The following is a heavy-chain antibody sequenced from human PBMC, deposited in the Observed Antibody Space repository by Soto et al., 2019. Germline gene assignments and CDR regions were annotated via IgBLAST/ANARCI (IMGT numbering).Heavy chain of an antibody. V-gene: IGHV1-69*01. CDR1: GGTFSSYA. CDR3: ARVASAGYGDYVGYFDY. CDR2: IIPIFGTA. D-gene: IGHD4-17*01. Sequence: QVQLVQSGAEVKKPGSSVKVSCTASGGTFSSYAISWVRQAPGQGLEWMGGIIPIFGTANYAQKFQGRVTITADESTSTAYMELSSLRSEDTAVYYCARVASAGYGDYVGYFDYWGQGTLVTFSS. J-gene: IGHJ4*02.